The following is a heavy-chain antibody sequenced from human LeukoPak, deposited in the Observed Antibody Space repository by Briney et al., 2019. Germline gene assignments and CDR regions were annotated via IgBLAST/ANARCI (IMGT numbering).Heavy chain of an antibody. D-gene: IGHD3-10*01. CDR1: GGHISSYY. J-gene: IGHJ5*02. V-gene: IGHV4-59*08. CDR2: IYYSGSI. CDR3: ARRSRRTGWFDP. Sequence: SETLSLTCTVPGGHISSYYWSSIRQPPGKGLERNGHIYYSGSISYNLTLKSRVTISVDTSKIQFSPKLSAVTAADTAVYYRARRSRRTGWFDPWGQGTLVTVSS.